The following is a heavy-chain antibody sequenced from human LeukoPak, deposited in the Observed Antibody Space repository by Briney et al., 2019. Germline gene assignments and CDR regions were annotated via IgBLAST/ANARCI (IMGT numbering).Heavy chain of an antibody. CDR1: GYTFTGYH. J-gene: IGHJ6*03. Sequence: GASVKVSCKASGYTFTGYHMHWVRQAPGQGLEWMGWINPYSGGTNYAQKFQGRVTMTRDTSISTAYMELSRLRSDDTAVYYCASSYGSGSYHNANYYYYYMDVWGKGTTVTVSS. CDR3: ASSYGSGSYHNANYYYYYMDV. CDR2: INPYSGGT. D-gene: IGHD3-10*01. V-gene: IGHV1-2*02.